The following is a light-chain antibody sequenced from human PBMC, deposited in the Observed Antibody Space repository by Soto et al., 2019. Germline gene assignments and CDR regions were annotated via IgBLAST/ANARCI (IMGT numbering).Light chain of an antibody. Sequence: QSALTQPAAVSGSPGQSITISCTGTSSDVGGYNYVSWYQQHPGKAPKLMISDASNRPSGVSNRFSGSKSGTTDSLTISGLQAEDEDDYYCSSYTGSSTLVVFGGGTKLTVL. J-gene: IGLJ2*01. CDR3: SSYTGSSTLVV. V-gene: IGLV2-14*01. CDR2: DAS. CDR1: SSDVGGYNY.